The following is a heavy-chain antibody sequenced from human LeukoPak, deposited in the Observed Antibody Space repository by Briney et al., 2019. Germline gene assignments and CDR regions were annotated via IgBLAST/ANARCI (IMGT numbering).Heavy chain of an antibody. CDR3: AELGITMIGGV. V-gene: IGHV3-48*03. J-gene: IGHJ6*04. D-gene: IGHD3-10*02. Sequence: PGGSLRLSCAASRFTFSSYEMNWDRPAPGKGLEWVSYISSSGSTIYYADTVKGRFTISRDNAKNSLYLQMNSLRAEDTAVYYCAELGITMIGGVWGKGTTVTISS. CDR2: ISSSGSTI. CDR1: RFTFSSYE.